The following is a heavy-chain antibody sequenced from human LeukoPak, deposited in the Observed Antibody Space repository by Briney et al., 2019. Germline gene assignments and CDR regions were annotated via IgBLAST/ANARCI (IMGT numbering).Heavy chain of an antibody. J-gene: IGHJ4*02. CDR2: IYYSGST. D-gene: IGHD1-14*01. CDR1: GGSISSGGYY. Sequence: PSETLSLTRTVSGGSISSGGYYWSWIRQHPGKGLEWIGYIYYSGSTYYNPSLKSRVTISVDTSKNQFSLKLSSVTAADTAVYYCARDGEPYGFDYWGQGTLVTVSS. V-gene: IGHV4-31*03. CDR3: ARDGEPYGFDY.